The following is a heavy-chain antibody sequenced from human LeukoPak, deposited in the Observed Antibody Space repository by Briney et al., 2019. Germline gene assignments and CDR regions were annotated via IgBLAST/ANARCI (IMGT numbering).Heavy chain of an antibody. J-gene: IGHJ4*02. CDR3: ARPGIAATGAFDC. D-gene: IGHD6-13*01. V-gene: IGHV4-39*01. Sequence: PSETLSLTCTVSGRSLSTSGYYWAWPRQPPGKGLQWIGSIYYSGSTDYDASLKSRVSISVDTSKNQFSLNLTSVTAADTAVYFCARPGIAATGAFDCWGQGTLVTVSS. CDR1: GRSLSTSGYY. CDR2: IYYSGST.